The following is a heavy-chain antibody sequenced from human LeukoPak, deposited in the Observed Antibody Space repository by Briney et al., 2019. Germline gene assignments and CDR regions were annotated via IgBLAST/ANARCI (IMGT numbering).Heavy chain of an antibody. CDR2: IYPADSDT. CDR1: GGSFTKFW. J-gene: IGHJ4*02. Sequence: GESLKISCEGSGGSFTKFWIGWVRQMPGKGLELMGIIYPADSDTRYSPSFQGQVTISADRSISTAYLQWSSLKASDTAMYYCARVAYCSGGSCYSLPGDYWGQGTLVTVSS. CDR3: ARVAYCSGGSCYSLPGDY. V-gene: IGHV5-51*01. D-gene: IGHD2-15*01.